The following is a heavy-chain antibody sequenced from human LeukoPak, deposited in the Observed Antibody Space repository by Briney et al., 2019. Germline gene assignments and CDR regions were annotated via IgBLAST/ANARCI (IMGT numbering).Heavy chain of an antibody. CDR3: ARESLEPGPFDY. CDR1: GYTFTGYY. D-gene: IGHD1-1*01. CDR2: INPNSGGT. Sequence: ASVKVSCKASGYTFTGYYMHWVRQAPGQGLEWMGWINPNSGGTNYAQKFQGRVTMTRDTSISTVYMELSRLRSDDTAVYYCARESLEPGPFDYWGQGTLVTVSS. J-gene: IGHJ4*02. V-gene: IGHV1-2*02.